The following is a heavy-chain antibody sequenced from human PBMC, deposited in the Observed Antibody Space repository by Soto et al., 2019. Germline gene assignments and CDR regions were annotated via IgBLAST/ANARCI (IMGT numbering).Heavy chain of an antibody. J-gene: IGHJ6*02. CDR3: ARQASTIFGVVKDYYYYYDMDA. Sequence: PGESLKISCQGSGYTFTTYWIAWVRQMPGKGLEWMGIIYPGDSDTRYSPSFRGQVTISADKSISTAYLQWSSLKASDTAMYYCARQASTIFGVVKDYYYYYDMDAWGQGTTVTVSS. CDR1: GYTFTTYW. D-gene: IGHD3-3*01. V-gene: IGHV5-51*01. CDR2: IYPGDSDT.